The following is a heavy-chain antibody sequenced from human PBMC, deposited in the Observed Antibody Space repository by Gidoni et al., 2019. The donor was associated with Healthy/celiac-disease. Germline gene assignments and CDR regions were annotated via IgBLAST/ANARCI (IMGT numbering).Heavy chain of an antibody. CDR1: GFPFSSYG. CDR2: IWYDGSNK. V-gene: IGHV3-33*01. Sequence: QVQLVESGGGVVQPGRSLSLSCAASGFPFSSYGMHWVRQAPGKGLEWVAVIWYDGSNKYYADAVKGRFTISRDNSKNTLYLQMNSLRAEDTAVYYCARGGNYDSSGGYFDYWGQGTLVTVSS. J-gene: IGHJ4*02. D-gene: IGHD3-22*01. CDR3: ARGGNYDSSGGYFDY.